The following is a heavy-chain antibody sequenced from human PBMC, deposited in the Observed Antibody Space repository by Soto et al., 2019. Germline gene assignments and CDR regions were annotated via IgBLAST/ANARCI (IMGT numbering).Heavy chain of an antibody. D-gene: IGHD5-18*01. CDR3: FTPGYSYATDY. J-gene: IGHJ4*02. Sequence: AASVKVSCKASGGTFSSYAISWVRQAPGQGLEWMGGIIPIFGTANYAQKFQGRVTITADKSTSTAYMELSSLRSEDTAVYYCFTPGYSYATDYWGQGTLVTVSS. CDR2: IIPIFGTA. V-gene: IGHV1-69*06. CDR1: GGTFSSYA.